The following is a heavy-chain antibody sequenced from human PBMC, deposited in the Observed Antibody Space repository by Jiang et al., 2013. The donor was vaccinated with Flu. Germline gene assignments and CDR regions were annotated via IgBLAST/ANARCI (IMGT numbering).Heavy chain of an antibody. CDR1: GGSISSYY. V-gene: IGHV4-59*08. CDR3: ASQWGNYEDWYFDY. CDR2: IYYSGST. Sequence: GLVKPSETLSLTCTVSGGSISSYYWSWIRQPPGKGLEYIGYIYYSGSTNYNPSLKSRVTISVDTSKNQFSLKLSSVTAADTAVYYCASQWGNYEDWYFDYWGQGTLVTVSS. D-gene: IGHD1-7*01. J-gene: IGHJ4*02.